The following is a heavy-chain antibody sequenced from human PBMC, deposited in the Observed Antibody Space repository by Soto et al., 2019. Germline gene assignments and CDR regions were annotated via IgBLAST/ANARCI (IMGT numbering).Heavy chain of an antibody. D-gene: IGHD3-10*01. CDR1: GFTFSTFD. CDR2: IGTLSDT. CDR3: ARGRSFSYDSTPPPMFDP. Sequence: PGVSLRLSCAGSGFTFSTFDIHWVRQAPGKGLEWVSGIGTLSDTFYAASVQGRFTISRQNAKNSVYLKMNSLRDGDTAFYYCARGRSFSYDSTPPPMFDPWCQGTLVTGS. J-gene: IGHJ5*02. V-gene: IGHV3-13*01.